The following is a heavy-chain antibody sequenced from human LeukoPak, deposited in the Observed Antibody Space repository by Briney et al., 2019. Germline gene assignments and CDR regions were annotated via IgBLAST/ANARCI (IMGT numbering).Heavy chain of an antibody. CDR1: GFTFNTYT. CDR2: ITGSTKYI. CDR3: ARGRGVGATALDY. J-gene: IGHJ4*02. V-gene: IGHV3-21*06. D-gene: IGHD1-26*01. Sequence: GGSLRLSCAASGFTFNTYTMNWVRQAPGKGLEWVSAITGSTKYIPSNIYYADAVQGRFTISRDDAKNLVYLQMNSLRAEDTAVYYCARGRGVGATALDYWGQGTLVTVSS.